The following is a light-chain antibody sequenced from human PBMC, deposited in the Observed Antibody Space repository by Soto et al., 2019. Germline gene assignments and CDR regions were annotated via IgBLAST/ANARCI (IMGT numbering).Light chain of an antibody. CDR3: QQSYSTLWT. CDR1: QSISNY. CDR2: AAS. J-gene: IGKJ1*01. Sequence: DIQTTQSPSSLSASVGDRVTITCRASQSISNYLNWYQQKPGKAPELLIYAASSLQSGVPSRFSGSGSGTDFSLTISSLQPEDFATYYCQQSYSTLWTFGQGTKVDI. V-gene: IGKV1-39*01.